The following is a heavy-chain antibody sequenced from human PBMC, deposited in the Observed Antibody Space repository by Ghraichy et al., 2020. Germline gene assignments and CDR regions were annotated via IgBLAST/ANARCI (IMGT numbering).Heavy chain of an antibody. CDR3: ARGSRVVKFYYYDGMDV. CDR1: GFTFSSYS. D-gene: IGHD4-23*01. CDR2: ISSSGRKI. V-gene: IGHV3-48*02. Sequence: GGSLRLSCAGSGFTFSSYSMNWVRQSPGKGLEWVSYISSSGRKIFYADSVKGRFTISRDNAQNTLYLQMNSLRDEDTAVYYCARGSRVVKFYYYDGMDVWGKGTTVTGSS. J-gene: IGHJ6*04.